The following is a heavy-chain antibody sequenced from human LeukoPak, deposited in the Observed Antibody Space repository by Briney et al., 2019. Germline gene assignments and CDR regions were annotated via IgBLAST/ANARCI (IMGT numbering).Heavy chain of an antibody. J-gene: IGHJ4*02. V-gene: IGHV3-74*01. CDR3: VRSYDSSGYYHDF. CDR1: AFTFSSYW. CDR2: IDRDGSTT. D-gene: IGHD3-22*01. Sequence: GGSLRLSCAASAFTFSSYWMHWVRQAPGKGLVWVSRIDRDGSTTTNADSVEGRFTISRDNAKNTLYLQMNSLRAEDTALYYCVRSYDSSGYYHDFWGQGALVTVSS.